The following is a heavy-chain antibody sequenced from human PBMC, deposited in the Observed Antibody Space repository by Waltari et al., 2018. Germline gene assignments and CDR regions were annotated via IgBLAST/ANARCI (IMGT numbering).Heavy chain of an antibody. J-gene: IGHJ3*02. Sequence: EVQLVESGGGLVKPGASLRLSCAASGFTLSTYSMNWVRQAPGKGLEWVSSISSRSYIYYVDSVKGRFTISRDNAKNSLYLQMNSLRAEDTAVYYCGRDVYGDYVGGGGGAFDIWGQGTMVTVSS. CDR3: GRDVYGDYVGGGGGAFDI. D-gene: IGHD4-17*01. V-gene: IGHV3-21*01. CDR2: ISSRSYI. CDR1: GFTLSTYS.